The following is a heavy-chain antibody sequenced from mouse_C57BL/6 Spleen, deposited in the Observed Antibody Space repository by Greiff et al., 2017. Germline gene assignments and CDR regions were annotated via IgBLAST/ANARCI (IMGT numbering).Heavy chain of an antibody. Sequence: QVQLQQSGAELVKPGASVKLSCKASGYTFTSYWMHWVKQRPGQGLEWIGMIHPNSGSTNYNEKFKSKATLTVDKSSSTAYMQLSSLTSEDSAVYYCARPDGSSPCDYWGQGTTLTVSS. CDR3: ARPDGSSPCDY. D-gene: IGHD1-1*01. J-gene: IGHJ2*01. CDR2: IHPNSGST. V-gene: IGHV1-64*01. CDR1: GYTFTSYW.